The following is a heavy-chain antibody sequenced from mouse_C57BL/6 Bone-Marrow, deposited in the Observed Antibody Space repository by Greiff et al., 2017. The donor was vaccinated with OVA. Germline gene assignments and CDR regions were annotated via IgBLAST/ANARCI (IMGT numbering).Heavy chain of an antibody. CDR3: ARGGDYYGSSYFDY. Sequence: VQLQQSGAALMTPGASVTLSCKATGYPFTGYWIEWVKQRPGHGLEWIGEILPGSGSTNYNEKFKGKATFTADTSSNTAYMQLSSLTTEDSAIYYCARGGDYYGSSYFDYWGQGTTLTVSS. D-gene: IGHD1-1*01. J-gene: IGHJ2*01. CDR1: GYPFTGYW. V-gene: IGHV1-9*01. CDR2: ILPGSGST.